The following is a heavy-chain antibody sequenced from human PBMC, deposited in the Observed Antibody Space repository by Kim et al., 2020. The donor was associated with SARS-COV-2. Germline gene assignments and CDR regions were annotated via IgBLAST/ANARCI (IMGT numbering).Heavy chain of an antibody. J-gene: IGHJ4*02. V-gene: IGHV3-7*01. CDR1: GFTLSTCW. Sequence: GGSLRLSCVASGFTLSTCWMHWVRQAPGKGLEWLATINEVGSEKNYVDSVKGRFTISRDNAKNSLFLQMNSLGAEDTAVYYCARDAVGTYPLDYWGQGTLVTVSS. CDR3: ARDAVGTYPLDY. CDR2: INEVGSEK. D-gene: IGHD3-10*01.